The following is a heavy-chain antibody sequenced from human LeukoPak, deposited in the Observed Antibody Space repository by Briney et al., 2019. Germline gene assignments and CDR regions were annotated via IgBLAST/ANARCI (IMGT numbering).Heavy chain of an antibody. CDR3: ARANSSGWYVVDY. V-gene: IGHV6-1*01. CDR2: TYYRSKWYN. Sequence: SQTLSLTCAISADSVSSNSAAWNWIRQSPSRGLEWLGRTYYRSKWYNDYAVSVKSLITINPDTSKDQFSLQLNSVTPEDTAVYYCARANSSGWYVVDYWGQGTLVTVCS. CDR1: ADSVSSNSAA. D-gene: IGHD6-19*01. J-gene: IGHJ4*02.